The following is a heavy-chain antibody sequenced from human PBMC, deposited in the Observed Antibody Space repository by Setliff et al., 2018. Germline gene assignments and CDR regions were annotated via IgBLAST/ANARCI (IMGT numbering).Heavy chain of an antibody. CDR3: ARVLYSSGWYRCFDY. D-gene: IGHD6-19*01. J-gene: IGHJ4*02. CDR1: EFTISGNW. V-gene: IGHV3-7*03. CDR2: IKPDGRER. Sequence: GGSLRLSCAASEFTISGNWMSWVRQAPGKGLEWVANIKPDGRERYYVDSVKGRFTISRDNAKNSRYLQMNSLRVEDTAVYYCARVLYSSGWYRCFDYWGQGTLVTVSS.